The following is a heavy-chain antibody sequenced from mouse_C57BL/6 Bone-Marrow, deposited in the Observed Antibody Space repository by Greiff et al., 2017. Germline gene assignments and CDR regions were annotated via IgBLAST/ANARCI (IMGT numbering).Heavy chain of an antibody. D-gene: IGHD6-5*01. CDR2: IHPNSGST. CDR1: GYTFTSYW. J-gene: IGHJ1*03. Sequence: VQLQQPGAELVKPGASVKLSCKASGYTFTSYWMHWVKQRPGQGLEWIGLIHPNSGSTNYNEKFKSKATLTVDKSSSTAYMQRSSLTSEDSAVYYCARSPYFLDVWGTGTTVTVSS. V-gene: IGHV1-64*01. CDR3: ARSPYFLDV.